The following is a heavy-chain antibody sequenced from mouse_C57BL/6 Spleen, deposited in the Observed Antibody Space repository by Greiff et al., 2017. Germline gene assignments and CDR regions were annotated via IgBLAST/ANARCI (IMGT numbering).Heavy chain of an antibody. CDR2: IDPSDSYT. J-gene: IGHJ2*01. Sequence: QVQLQQPGAELVMPGASVKLSCKASGYTFTSYWMHWVKQRPGQGLEWIGEIDPSDSYTNYNQKFKGKSTLTVDKSSSTAYMQLSSLTSEDSAVYYCARGGYDYILDYWGQGTTLTVSS. CDR3: ARGGYDYILDY. CDR1: GYTFTSYW. D-gene: IGHD2-4*01. V-gene: IGHV1-69*01.